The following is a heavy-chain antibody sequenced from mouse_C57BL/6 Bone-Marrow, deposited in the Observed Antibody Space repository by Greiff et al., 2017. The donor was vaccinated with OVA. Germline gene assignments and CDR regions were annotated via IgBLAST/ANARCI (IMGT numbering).Heavy chain of an antibody. D-gene: IGHD1-1*01. V-gene: IGHV14-3*01. Sequence: VQLQQSVAELVRPGASVKLSCTASGFNIKNTYMHWVKQRPEQGLEWIGRIDPANGNTKYAPKFQGKATITADTSSTTAYLQLSSLTSEDTAIYYCATRPYYGSSYWYFDVWGTGTTVTVSS. CDR3: ATRPYYGSSYWYFDV. CDR2: IDPANGNT. J-gene: IGHJ1*03. CDR1: GFNIKNTY.